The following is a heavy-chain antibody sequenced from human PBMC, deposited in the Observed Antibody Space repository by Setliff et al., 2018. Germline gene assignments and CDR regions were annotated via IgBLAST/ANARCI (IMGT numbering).Heavy chain of an antibody. V-gene: IGHV4-61*02. CDR3: ARDNTILGATDH. CDR1: GGSLNSGSYY. CDR2: LHTSGST. Sequence: PSETLSLTCAVSGGSLNSGSYYWSWIRQSTERGLEWLGLLHTSGSTTYNPALNSRVTISVDTSTNQFSLRLTSLTAADTAVYFCARDNTILGATDHWGQGTLVTVSS. D-gene: IGHD1-26*01. J-gene: IGHJ5*02.